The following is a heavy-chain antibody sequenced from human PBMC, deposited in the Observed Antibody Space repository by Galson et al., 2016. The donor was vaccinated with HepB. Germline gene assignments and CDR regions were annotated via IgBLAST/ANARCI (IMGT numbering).Heavy chain of an antibody. V-gene: IGHV5-51*01. Sequence: QSGAEVKKPGESLKISCKTSGFRFTDYWIGWVRQMPGKGLEWMGIIYPGDSYTRYSPSFRGQVTISVDRSITTAYLQLSSLTASDTAIYYCARQPLMSDCWGQGTLVTVSS. D-gene: IGHD2-21*01. CDR3: ARQPLMSDC. J-gene: IGHJ4*02. CDR1: GFRFTDYW. CDR2: IYPGDSYT.